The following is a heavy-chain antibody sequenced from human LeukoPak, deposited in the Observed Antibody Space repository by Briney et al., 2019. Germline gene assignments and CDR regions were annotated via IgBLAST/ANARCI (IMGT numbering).Heavy chain of an antibody. CDR2: FDPEDGET. CDR1: GYTLTELS. D-gene: IGHD3-16*02. Sequence: ASVKVSCKVSGYTLTELSMHWMRQAPGKGLEWMGGFDPEDGETIYAQKFQGRVTMTEDTSTDTAYMELSSLRSEDTAVYYCATEIGSGLRLGELSLNFDYWGQGTLVTVSS. J-gene: IGHJ4*02. V-gene: IGHV1-24*01. CDR3: ATEIGSGLRLGELSLNFDY.